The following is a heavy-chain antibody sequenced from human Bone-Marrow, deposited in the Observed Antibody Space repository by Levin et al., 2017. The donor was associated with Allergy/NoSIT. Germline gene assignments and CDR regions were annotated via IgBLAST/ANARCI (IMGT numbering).Heavy chain of an antibody. V-gene: IGHV3-33*01. CDR1: GFTFSSYG. Sequence: GESLKISCAASGFTFSSYGMHWVRQAPGKGLEWVAVIWYDGSNKYYADSVKGRSTISRDNSKNTLYLQMNSLRAEDTAVYYCARDEGGPRLSDGYKFCYYYGMDVWGQGTTVTVSS. J-gene: IGHJ6*02. D-gene: IGHD5-24*01. CDR3: ARDEGGPRLSDGYKFCYYYGMDV. CDR2: IWYDGSNK.